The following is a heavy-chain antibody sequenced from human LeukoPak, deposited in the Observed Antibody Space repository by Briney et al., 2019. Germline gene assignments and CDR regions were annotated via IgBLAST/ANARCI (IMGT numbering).Heavy chain of an antibody. J-gene: IGHJ4*02. V-gene: IGHV3-21*04. CDR2: VSGTSEYI. D-gene: IGHD2-2*01. CDR1: GFSFSTYS. Sequence: PGGSLRLSCAASGFSFSTYSMIWVRQAPGKGLEWVSSVSGTSEYIYYADSVRGRFTISRDNAKNTVYLQMNSLRAEDTAVYYCAKDSVPAATYTYFDYWGQGTLVTVSS. CDR3: AKDSVPAATYTYFDY.